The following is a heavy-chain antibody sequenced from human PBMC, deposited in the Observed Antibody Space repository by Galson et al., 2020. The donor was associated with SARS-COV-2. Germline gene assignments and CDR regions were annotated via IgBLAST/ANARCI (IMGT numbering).Heavy chain of an antibody. CDR3: ARDSPPHYYGSGSYYKGIDY. CDR1: GFTFSSYS. CDR2: ISSSSSYI. D-gene: IGHD3-10*01. Sequence: GESLKISCAASGFTFSSYSMNWVRQAPGKGLEWVPSISSSSSYIYYADSVKGRFTISRDNAKNSLYLQMNSLRAEDTAVYYCARDSPPHYYGSGSYYKGIDYWGQGTLVTVSS. J-gene: IGHJ4*02. V-gene: IGHV3-21*01.